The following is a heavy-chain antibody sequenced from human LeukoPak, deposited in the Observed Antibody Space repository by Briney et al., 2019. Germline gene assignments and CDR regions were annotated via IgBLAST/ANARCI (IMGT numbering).Heavy chain of an antibody. V-gene: IGHV4-4*07. D-gene: IGHD5-12*01. Sequence: SETLSLTCTVSGGSISSHYWSWIRQPPGKGLEWIGRIYSSGSNNYNPSLKSRVTMSLDTSKNHLSLNLSSVTAADTAVYYCAREPTSGREPTSGRPLDYWGQGTLVTVSS. CDR2: IYSSGSN. CDR1: GGSISSHY. J-gene: IGHJ4*02. CDR3: AREPTSGREPTSGRPLDY.